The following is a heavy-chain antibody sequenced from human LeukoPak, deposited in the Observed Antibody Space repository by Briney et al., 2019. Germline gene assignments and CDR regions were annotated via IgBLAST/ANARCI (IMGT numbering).Heavy chain of an antibody. CDR3: ARLNGGY. CDR1: GGSLSNYY. CDR2: INYSGST. J-gene: IGHJ4*02. V-gene: IGHV4-59*08. Sequence: SETLSLTCTVSGGSLSNYYWSWIRQPPGRGLEWIGYINYSGSTNYNPSLKNRVTISVDTSKNQFSLKVTSVTAADTAVYYCARLNGGYWGQGTLVTVSS. D-gene: IGHD1-1*01.